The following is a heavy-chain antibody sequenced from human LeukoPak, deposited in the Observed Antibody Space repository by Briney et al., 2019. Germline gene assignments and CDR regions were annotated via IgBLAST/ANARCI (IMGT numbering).Heavy chain of an antibody. V-gene: IGHV4-39*01. D-gene: IGHD1-26*01. CDR3: AKSGGYGLIDY. Sequence: SEALSLTCAVSGASISGSGYYWGSMRQPPGKGLEWIGNIYYSGSTYYKASLQRRVTISIDPSIKQFSLTLNSVTAADTAMYYCAKSGGYGLIDYWGQGTLVTVSS. CDR1: GASISGSGYY. CDR2: IYYSGST. J-gene: IGHJ4*02.